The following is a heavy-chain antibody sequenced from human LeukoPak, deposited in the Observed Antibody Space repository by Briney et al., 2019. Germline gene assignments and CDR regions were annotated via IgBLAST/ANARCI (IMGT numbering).Heavy chain of an antibody. CDR1: GFTVSSNY. V-gene: IGHV3-66*01. CDR3: AGGVEY. D-gene: IGHD3-16*01. Sequence: GGSLRLSCAASGFTVSSNYMSWVRQTAGRGLAWVSVVYTGGSTYYADSVKGRFTLSRDISNNTLYLQMNSLRAEDTAVYYCAGGVEYWGQGTLVTVSS. CDR2: VYTGGST. J-gene: IGHJ4*02.